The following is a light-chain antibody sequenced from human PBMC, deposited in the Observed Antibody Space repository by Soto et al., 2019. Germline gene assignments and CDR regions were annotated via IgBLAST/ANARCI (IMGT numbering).Light chain of an antibody. V-gene: IGKV3-11*01. CDR1: QSVSSY. CDR2: DAS. Sequence: EIVLTQSPATLSLSPGERATLSCRASQSVSSYLAWYQQKPGQAPRLLIYDASARATGIPARFSGIVSGTDFTLTIPRLETEDCGVYDCQQSSSLTRTFCQLTKVDIK. J-gene: IGKJ1*01. CDR3: QQSSSLTRT.